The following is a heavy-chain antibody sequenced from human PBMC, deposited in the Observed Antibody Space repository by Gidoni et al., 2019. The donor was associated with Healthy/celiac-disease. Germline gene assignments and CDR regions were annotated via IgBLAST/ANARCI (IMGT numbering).Heavy chain of an antibody. Sequence: EVQLVESGGGLVQPGGSLKLSCAASGFTFSGSAMHWVRQASGKGLEWVGRIRSKANSYATAYAASVKGRFTISRDDSKNTAYLQMNSLKTEDTAVYYCTSRREVAAAGSPASDYWGQGTLVTVSS. J-gene: IGHJ4*02. D-gene: IGHD6-13*01. CDR1: GFTFSGSA. V-gene: IGHV3-73*01. CDR2: IRSKANSYAT. CDR3: TSRREVAAAGSPASDY.